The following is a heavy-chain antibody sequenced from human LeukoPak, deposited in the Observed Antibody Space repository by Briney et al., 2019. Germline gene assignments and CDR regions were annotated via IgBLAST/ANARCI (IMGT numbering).Heavy chain of an antibody. CDR1: GFTFSSYA. CDR3: AKVQGGYSYGGNYYYYYGMDV. V-gene: IGHV3-23*01. CDR2: ISGSGGST. Sequence: GGSLRLSCAASGFTFSSYAMSWVRQAPGKGLEWVSAISGSGGSTCYADSVKGRFTISRDNSKNTLYLQMNSLRAEDTAVYYCAKVQGGYSYGGNYYYYYGMDVWGQGTTVTVSS. J-gene: IGHJ6*02. D-gene: IGHD5-18*01.